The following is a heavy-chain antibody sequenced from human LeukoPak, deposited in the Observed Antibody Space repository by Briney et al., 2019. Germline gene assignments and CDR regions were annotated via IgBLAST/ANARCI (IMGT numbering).Heavy chain of an antibody. CDR2: IYYSGST. CDR1: GGSISSYY. V-gene: IGHV4-59*01. J-gene: IGHJ5*02. Sequence: PSETLSLTCTVSGGSISSYYRSWIRQPPGKGLEWIGYIYYSGSTNYSPSLKSRVTISVDTSKNQFSLKLSSVTAADTAVYYCARDMEMATSANWFDPWGQGTLVTVSS. CDR3: ARDMEMATSANWFDP. D-gene: IGHD5-24*01.